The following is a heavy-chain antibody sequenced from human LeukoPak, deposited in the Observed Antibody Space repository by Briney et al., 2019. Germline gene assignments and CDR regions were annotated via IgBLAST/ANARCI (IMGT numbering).Heavy chain of an antibody. J-gene: IGHJ4*02. CDR1: GDSISSGDYY. CDR3: ARGDFWSPYYFDY. CDR2: IYYSGTT. D-gene: IGHD3-3*01. V-gene: IGHV4-30-4*02. Sequence: SETLSLTCTVSGDSISSGDYYWSWIRQAPGKGLEWIGYIYYSGTTYYNPSLKSRVTISVDTSKNQFSLELSSVTAADTAVYYCARGDFWSPYYFDYWGQGTLVTVSS.